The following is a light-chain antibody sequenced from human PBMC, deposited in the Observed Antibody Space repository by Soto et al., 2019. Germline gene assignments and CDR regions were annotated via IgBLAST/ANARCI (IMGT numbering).Light chain of an antibody. CDR1: QDINSW. V-gene: IGKV1-12*01. CDR2: IAS. J-gene: IGKJ4*01. Sequence: DIQMTQSPSSVSASAGDRVTITCRASQDINSWLTWYQQKPGKAPKVLIYIASRLQPGVPSRFSGRGSGTDFSLTISTLQPEDFATYFCQQSKSFPLTFGGGTKVEIK. CDR3: QQSKSFPLT.